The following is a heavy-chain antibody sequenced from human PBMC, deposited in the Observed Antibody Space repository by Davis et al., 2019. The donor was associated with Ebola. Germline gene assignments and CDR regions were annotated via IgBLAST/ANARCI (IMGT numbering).Heavy chain of an antibody. CDR2: IRSKANSYAT. V-gene: IGHV3-73*01. J-gene: IGHJ4*02. D-gene: IGHD5-12*01. Sequence: GESLKISCAASGFTFSGSAMHWVHQASGKGLEWVGRIRSKANSYATAYAASVKGRFTISRDNAKNSLYLQMNSLRAEDTALYYCAKDGWLRGFADYWGQGTLVTVSS. CDR3: AKDGWLRGFADY. CDR1: GFTFSGSA.